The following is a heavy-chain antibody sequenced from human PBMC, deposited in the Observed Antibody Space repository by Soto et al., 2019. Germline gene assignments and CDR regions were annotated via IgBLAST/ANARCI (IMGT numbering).Heavy chain of an antibody. CDR2: IYYSGST. Sequence: PSETLSLTCTVSGGSIGSYYWSWIRQPPGKGLEWIGLIYYSGSTNYNPSLKSRVTISVDTSKNQFSLKLSSVTAADTAVYYCAREVAQHYGDNSGGVDDWGQGTLVIVSS. CDR1: GGSIGSYY. D-gene: IGHD4-17*01. V-gene: IGHV4-59*01. CDR3: AREVAQHYGDNSGGVDD. J-gene: IGHJ4*02.